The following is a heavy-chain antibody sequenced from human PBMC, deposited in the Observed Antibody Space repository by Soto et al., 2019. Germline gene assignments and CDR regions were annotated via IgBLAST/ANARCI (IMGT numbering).Heavy chain of an antibody. J-gene: IGHJ6*02. V-gene: IGHV1-18*04. CDR1: GYTFTSYG. Sequence: ASVKVSCKASGYTFTSYGISWVRQAPGQGLEWMGWISAYNGNTNYAQKLQGRVTMTTDTSTSTAYMELRSLRSDDTAVYYCARVHFYCSGGSCYYYYGMDVWDQGTSVTVSS. D-gene: IGHD2-15*01. CDR3: ARVHFYCSGGSCYYYYGMDV. CDR2: ISAYNGNT.